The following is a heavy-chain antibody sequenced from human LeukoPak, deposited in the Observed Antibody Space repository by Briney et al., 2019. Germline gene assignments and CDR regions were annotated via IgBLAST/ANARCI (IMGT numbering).Heavy chain of an antibody. CDR1: GYTFTGYY. CDR2: INPNSGGT. V-gene: IGHV1-2*02. CDR3: ARDGCSSTSCLRGGNWFDP. J-gene: IGHJ5*02. D-gene: IGHD2-2*01. Sequence: ASVKVSCKASGYTFTGYYMHWVRQAPGQGLEWMGWINPNSGGTNYAQKFQGRVTMTRDTSISTAYMELSRLRSDDTAVYYCARDGCSSTSCLRGGNWFDPWGQGTLVTVSS.